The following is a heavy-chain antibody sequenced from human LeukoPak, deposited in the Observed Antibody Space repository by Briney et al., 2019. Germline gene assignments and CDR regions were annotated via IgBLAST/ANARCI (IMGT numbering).Heavy chain of an antibody. CDR1: GFTFSSYE. CDR3: ARGAPASDAFDI. D-gene: IGHD2-2*01. J-gene: IGHJ3*02. V-gene: IGHV3-48*03. CDR2: ISSSGSTI. Sequence: PGGSLRLSRAASGFTFSSYEMNWVRQAPGKGLEWVSYISSSGSTIYYADSVKGRFTISRDNAKNSLYLQMNSLRAEDTAVYYCARGAPASDAFDIWGQGTMVTVSS.